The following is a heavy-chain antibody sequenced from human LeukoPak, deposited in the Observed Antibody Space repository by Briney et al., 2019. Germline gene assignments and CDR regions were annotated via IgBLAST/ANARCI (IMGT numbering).Heavy chain of an antibody. CDR1: GFTFSSYA. CDR2: TSGSGGRT. V-gene: IGHV3-23*01. Sequence: GGSLRLSCGASGFTFSSYAMNWVRQAQGKGLEWVSVTSGSGGRTAYADSVKGRFTISRDNSKNTLYLQMNSLKTEDTAVYYCATDGGSTGYYGRSDYWGQGTLVTVSS. D-gene: IGHD3-22*01. J-gene: IGHJ4*02. CDR3: ATDGGSTGYYGRSDY.